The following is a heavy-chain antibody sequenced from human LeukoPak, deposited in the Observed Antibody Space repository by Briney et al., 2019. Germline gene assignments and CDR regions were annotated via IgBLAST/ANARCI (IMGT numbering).Heavy chain of an antibody. D-gene: IGHD2/OR15-2a*01. J-gene: IGHJ6*02. CDR3: ARAEYCYYCGMDV. CDR1: GFTFSSYG. V-gene: IGHV3-30*03. CDR2: ISYDGSNK. Sequence: GGSLRLSCAASGFTFSSYGMHWVRQAPGKGLEWVAVISYDGSNKYYADSVKGRFTISRDNSKNTLYLQMNSLRAEDTAVYYCARAEYCYYCGMDVWGQGTTVIVSS.